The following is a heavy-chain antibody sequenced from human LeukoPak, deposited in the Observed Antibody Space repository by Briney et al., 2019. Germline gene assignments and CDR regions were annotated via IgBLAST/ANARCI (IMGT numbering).Heavy chain of an antibody. D-gene: IGHD1-26*01. CDR1: GFTFSSYA. CDR3: AKIGYKDLVGTIHFDY. V-gene: IGHV3-23*01. J-gene: IGHJ4*02. Sequence: GGSLRLSCAASGFTFSSYAMTWVRQPPGKGLEWVSAISDSGGSTYYADSVKGRFTISRDNPKNTLYLQMNSLRAEDTAVYYCAKIGYKDLVGTIHFDYWGQGTLVTVPS. CDR2: ISDSGGST.